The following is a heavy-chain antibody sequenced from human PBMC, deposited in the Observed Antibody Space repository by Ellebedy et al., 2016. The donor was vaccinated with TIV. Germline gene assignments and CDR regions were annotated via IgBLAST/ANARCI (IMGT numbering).Heavy chain of an antibody. D-gene: IGHD4-17*01. Sequence: GESLKISCAASGFTFRSYWMSWVRQAPGQGLEWVANINQDGSEKYYVDSVRGRFTISRDNAGNSLFLQMNSLRVEDSAVYYCATDGAYGDYLSPAHAFEMWGPGTMVTVSP. V-gene: IGHV3-7*01. CDR1: GFTFRSYW. CDR3: ATDGAYGDYLSPAHAFEM. CDR2: INQDGSEK. J-gene: IGHJ3*02.